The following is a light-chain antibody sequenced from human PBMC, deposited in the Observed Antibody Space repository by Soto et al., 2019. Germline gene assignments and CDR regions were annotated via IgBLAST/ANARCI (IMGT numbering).Light chain of an antibody. V-gene: IGKV1-39*01. J-gene: IGKJ1*01. CDR1: QNIYNS. CDR2: GAS. CDR3: QQSYSSPWT. Sequence: DIQMTQSPSSLSASLGDRVTITCRTSQNIYNSLNWYQQKAGRAPAVLIYGASNLQGGVPLRFSGSGSGTDFTLTISSLQREDFATYVCQQSYSSPWTFGQGTKVEIK.